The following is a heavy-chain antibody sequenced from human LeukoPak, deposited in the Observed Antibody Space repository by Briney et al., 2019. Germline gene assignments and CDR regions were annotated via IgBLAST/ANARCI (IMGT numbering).Heavy chain of an antibody. CDR3: ARALHPRYAIDV. CDR2: IWFDGDVK. J-gene: IGHJ3*01. D-gene: IGHD4-17*01. Sequence: GGSLRLSCVASGFTFSRYGMHWVRQAPGKGLEWVAVIWFDGDVKSYTDAVQGRFTISRDNSKSTLYLQMNSLRAKDTAVYYCARALHPRYAIDVWGQGTMVTVSS. V-gene: IGHV3-33*01. CDR1: GFTFSRYG.